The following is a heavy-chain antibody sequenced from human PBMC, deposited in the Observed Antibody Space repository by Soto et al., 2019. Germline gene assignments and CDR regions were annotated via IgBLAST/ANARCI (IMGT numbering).Heavy chain of an antibody. CDR2: IKEDGSER. CDR1: GFTFNSYW. V-gene: IGHV3-7*03. J-gene: IGHJ6*02. CDR3: TRGPPGGYGMDV. D-gene: IGHD3-16*01. Sequence: EVPLVDSGGDLVQPGGSLRLSCAASGFTFNSYWMSWVRQAPGKGLEWVANIKEDGSERYYVDSVKGRFTISRDNAKNSLYLQMEGLRVEDTAVYYCTRGPPGGYGMDVWGQGTTVTVSS.